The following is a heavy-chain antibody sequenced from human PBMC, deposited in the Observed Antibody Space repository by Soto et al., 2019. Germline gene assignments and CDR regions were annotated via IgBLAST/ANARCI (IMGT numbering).Heavy chain of an antibody. CDR1: GFTFSDYY. CDR3: ARDLRGSMYYYGMDV. Sequence: QVQLVESGGGLVKPGGSLRLSCAASGFTFSDYYMSWIRQAPGKGLEWVSYISSSSSYTNYADSVKGRFTISRDNAKNSLDLQMNSLRAEDTAVYYGARDLRGSMYYYGMDVWGQGTTVTVSS. J-gene: IGHJ6*02. CDR2: ISSSSSYT. D-gene: IGHD2-2*01. V-gene: IGHV3-11*05.